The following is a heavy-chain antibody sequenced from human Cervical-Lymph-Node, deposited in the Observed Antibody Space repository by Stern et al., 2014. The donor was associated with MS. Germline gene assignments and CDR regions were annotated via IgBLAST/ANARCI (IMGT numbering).Heavy chain of an antibody. CDR3: ARDYEDTSMLFDH. Sequence: VQLVESGGAVVQPGRSLRLSCAASGFTFSSYGMHWVRQAPGQGLAWVTVISYDGNHKYYAASLKGRFTISRDNFKNTLHLQMNSVTPDDTAIYYCARDYEDTSMLFDHWGQGTLVTVSS. D-gene: IGHD2-8*01. CDR2: ISYDGNHK. J-gene: IGHJ4*02. CDR1: GFTFSSYG. V-gene: IGHV3-30*03.